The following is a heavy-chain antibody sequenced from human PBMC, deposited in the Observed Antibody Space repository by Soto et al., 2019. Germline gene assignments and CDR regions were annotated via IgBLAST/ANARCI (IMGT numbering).Heavy chain of an antibody. CDR2: ISHDGDYT. D-gene: IGHD3-3*01. J-gene: IGHJ3*01. Sequence: QVQLVESGGGVVQPGRSLTLSCVVSGVTFRTYGIHWVRQAPGKGLEWVAVISHDGDYTSYADSVKGRFTISRDNSKNTIYLQLTSLGAEDTALYYCAKSDRGVFGVVMSPALDPLDVWGQGTMVAVSS. V-gene: IGHV3-30*18. CDR3: AKSDRGVFGVVMSPALDPLDV. CDR1: GVTFRTYG.